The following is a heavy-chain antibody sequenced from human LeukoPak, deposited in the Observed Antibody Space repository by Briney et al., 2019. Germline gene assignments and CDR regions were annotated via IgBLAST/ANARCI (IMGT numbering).Heavy chain of an antibody. Sequence: GGSLRLSCAASGFTVSSNYSSWVRQAPGKGLDWVSVIYSGGSTYYADSVKGRFTISRDNSKNTVYLQMKSLRAEDTAVYYCARGVIAAAGFDYWGREPWSPSPQ. CDR3: ARGVIAAAGFDY. V-gene: IGHV3-53*01. CDR2: IYSGGST. CDR1: GFTVSSNY. J-gene: IGHJ4*02. D-gene: IGHD6-13*01.